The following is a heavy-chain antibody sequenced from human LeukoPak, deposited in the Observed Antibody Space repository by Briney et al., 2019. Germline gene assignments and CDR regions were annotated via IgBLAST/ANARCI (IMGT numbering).Heavy chain of an antibody. CDR3: AKRDSSGSLPRLFDY. J-gene: IGHJ4*02. V-gene: IGHV3-23*01. D-gene: IGHD6-19*01. CDR2: ISGSGGTT. CDR1: GFTFSSYA. Sequence: GGSLRLSCAASGFTFSSYAMSWVRHAPGKGLEWVSYISGSGGTTSYADSVKGRVTISRDNSKNTLYLQMNSLRAEDTAVYYCAKRDSSGSLPRLFDYWGQGTLVTVSS.